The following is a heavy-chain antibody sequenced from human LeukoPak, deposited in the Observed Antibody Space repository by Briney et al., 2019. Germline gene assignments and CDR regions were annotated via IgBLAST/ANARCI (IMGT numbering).Heavy chain of an antibody. CDR3: ARTSDDFWSGWFDP. CDR1: GASISSYY. D-gene: IGHD3-3*01. CDR2: MYTSGNT. Sequence: SETLSLTCTVSGASISSYYWSWVRQPAGKGLEWVGLMYTSGNTNYNPSLKSRVTMSIDTSKNQLSLRLSSVTAADTAVYYCARTSDDFWSGWFDPWGQGTLVTVSS. J-gene: IGHJ5*02. V-gene: IGHV4-4*07.